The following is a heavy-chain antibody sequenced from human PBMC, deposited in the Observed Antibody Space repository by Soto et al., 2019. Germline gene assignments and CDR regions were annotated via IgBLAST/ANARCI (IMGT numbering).Heavy chain of an antibody. V-gene: IGHV2-5*02. CDR3: AHSLRYSSSSPKGFDP. CDR1: GFSLSTSGVG. CDR2: IYWDDDK. Sequence: SGPTLVNPTQTLTLTCTFSGFSLSTSGVGVGWIRQPPGKALEWLALIYWDDDKRYSPSLKSRLTITKDTSKNQVVLTMTNMDPVDTATYYCAHSLRYSSSSPKGFDPWGQGARVTVSS. J-gene: IGHJ5*02. D-gene: IGHD6-6*01.